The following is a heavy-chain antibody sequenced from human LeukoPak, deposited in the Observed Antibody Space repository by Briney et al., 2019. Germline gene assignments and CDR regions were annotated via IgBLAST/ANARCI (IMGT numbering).Heavy chain of an antibody. J-gene: IGHJ4*02. D-gene: IGHD3-3*01. CDR3: TAREQLYSDFWSGYSFDY. Sequence: GGSLRLSCAASGFTFSSYGMHWVRQAPGKGLEWVAFIRYDGSNKYYADSVKGRFTISRDNSKNTLYLQMNSLRAEDTAVYYCTAREQLYSDFWSGYSFDYWGQGTLVTVSS. CDR1: GFTFSSYG. CDR2: IRYDGSNK. V-gene: IGHV3-30*02.